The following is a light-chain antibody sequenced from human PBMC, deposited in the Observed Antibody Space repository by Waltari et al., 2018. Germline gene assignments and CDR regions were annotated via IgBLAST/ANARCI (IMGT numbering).Light chain of an antibody. CDR2: NNN. V-gene: IGLV1-44*01. CDR3: AVWDDDLGGV. J-gene: IGLJ3*02. CDR1: NSNSGSNS. Sequence: QSVLTQPPSVSGTPGQSVTISCSGSNSNSGSNSVNWYQQLPGTAPKLLIYNNNQGPSGVPDRFSASKSATSASLAITGLQSEDEADYYCAVWDDDLGGVFGGGTK.